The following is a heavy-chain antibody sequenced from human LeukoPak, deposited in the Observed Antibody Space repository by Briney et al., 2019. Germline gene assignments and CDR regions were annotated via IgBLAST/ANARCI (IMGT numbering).Heavy chain of an antibody. J-gene: IGHJ4*02. D-gene: IGHD3-3*01. CDR1: GFTVSSNY. CDR2: ISYDGSNK. V-gene: IGHV3-30-3*01. CDR3: ARWGYYDFWSGSDY. Sequence: GGSLRLSCAASGFTVSSNYMGWVRQAPGKGLEWVAVISYDGSNKYYADSVKGRFTISRDNSKNTLYLQMNSLRAEDTAVYYCARWGYYDFWSGSDYWGQGTLVTVSS.